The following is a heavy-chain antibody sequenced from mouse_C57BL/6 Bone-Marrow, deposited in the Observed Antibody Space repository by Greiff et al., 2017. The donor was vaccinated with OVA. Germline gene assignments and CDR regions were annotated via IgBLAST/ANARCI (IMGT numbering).Heavy chain of an antibody. Sequence: QVQLQQSGAELVKPGASVKLSCKASGYTFTSYWMHWVKQRPGRGLEWIGRIDPNSGGTKYNEKFKSKATLTVDKPSSTAYMQLSSLTSEDSAVYYCARDITTPHYYAMDYWGQGTSVTVSS. CDR3: ARDITTPHYYAMDY. CDR2: IDPNSGGT. V-gene: IGHV1-72*01. D-gene: IGHD1-1*01. J-gene: IGHJ4*01. CDR1: GYTFTSYW.